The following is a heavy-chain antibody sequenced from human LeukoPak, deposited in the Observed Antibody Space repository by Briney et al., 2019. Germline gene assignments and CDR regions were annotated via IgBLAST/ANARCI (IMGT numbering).Heavy chain of an antibody. V-gene: IGHV3-30*02. CDR1: GFTFSTYG. CDR3: AKASAMIVVVSKYFDY. Sequence: GGSQRLSCAASGFTFSTYGMHWVRQAPGKGLEWVAFIRYDGSDKYYADSVKGRFTISRDNSKNTLYLQMNSLRAEDTAVYYCAKASAMIVVVSKYFDYWGQGTLVTVSS. CDR2: IRYDGSDK. D-gene: IGHD3-22*01. J-gene: IGHJ4*02.